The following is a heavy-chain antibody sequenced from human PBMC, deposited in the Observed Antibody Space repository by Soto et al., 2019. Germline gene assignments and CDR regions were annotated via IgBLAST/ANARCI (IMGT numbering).Heavy chain of an antibody. D-gene: IGHD6-25*01. CDR3: ARDRTRLYYGMDV. V-gene: IGHV3-7*01. CDR2: ISEDASEK. CDR1: GFTFSSYW. Sequence: PGESLKISCAASGFTFSSYWMTWVRQAPGKGLEWVTMISEDASEKYYVDSVKGRFTISRDNAKNSLYLQMSSLRAEDTAVYYCARDRTRLYYGMDVWGQGTTVTVSS. J-gene: IGHJ6*02.